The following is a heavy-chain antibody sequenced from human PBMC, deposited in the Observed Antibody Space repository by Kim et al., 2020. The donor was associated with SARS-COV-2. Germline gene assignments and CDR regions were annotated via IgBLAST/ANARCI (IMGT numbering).Heavy chain of an antibody. V-gene: IGHV1-45*02. Sequence: PFNGNTNYAQKFQDRVTITRDRSMSTAYMELSSLRSEDTAMYYCAHLGADWGQGTLVTVSS. CDR3: AHLGAD. D-gene: IGHD3-16*01. J-gene: IGHJ4*02. CDR2: PFNGNT.